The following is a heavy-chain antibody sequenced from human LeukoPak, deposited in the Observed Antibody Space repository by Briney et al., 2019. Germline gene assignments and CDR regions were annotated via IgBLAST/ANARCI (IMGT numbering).Heavy chain of an antibody. V-gene: IGHV3-53*01. Sequence: GGSLRLSCAASGFTVSSNYMSWVRQAPGKGLEWVSVIYSGGSTYYADSVKGRFTISRDNSKNTPYLQMNSLRAEDTAVYYCARGRNYYDSSGYYYLYYWGQGTLVTASS. D-gene: IGHD3-22*01. CDR1: GFTVSSNY. CDR2: IYSGGST. CDR3: ARGRNYYDSSGYYYLYY. J-gene: IGHJ4*02.